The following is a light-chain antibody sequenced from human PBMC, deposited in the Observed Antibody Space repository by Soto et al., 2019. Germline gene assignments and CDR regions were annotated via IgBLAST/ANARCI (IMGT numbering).Light chain of an antibody. CDR1: SSNIGAGYD. CDR2: GNS. Sequence: QLVLTQPPSVSGAPGQRVTISCTGSSSNIGAGYDVHWYQQLPGTAPKLLIYGNSNRPSGVPDRFSGSKSGTSASLAITGRQAEDEADYYCQSYDSSLSGVVFGGGTKLTVL. CDR3: QSYDSSLSGVV. J-gene: IGLJ2*01. V-gene: IGLV1-40*01.